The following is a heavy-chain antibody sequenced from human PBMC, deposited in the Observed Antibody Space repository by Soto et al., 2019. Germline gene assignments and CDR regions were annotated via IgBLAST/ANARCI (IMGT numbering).Heavy chain of an antibody. V-gene: IGHV1-69*01. J-gene: IGHJ6*02. CDR2: IIPIFGTA. Sequence: QVQLVQSGAEVKKPGSSVKVSCKASGGTFSSYAISWVRQAPGQGLEWMGGIIPIFGTANYAQKFQGRVTITADECTSTAYMELSSLRSEDTAVYYCARDGSSTDGYCSGGSCYGMDVWGQGTTVTVSS. CDR1: GGTFSSYA. D-gene: IGHD2-15*01. CDR3: ARDGSSTDGYCSGGSCYGMDV.